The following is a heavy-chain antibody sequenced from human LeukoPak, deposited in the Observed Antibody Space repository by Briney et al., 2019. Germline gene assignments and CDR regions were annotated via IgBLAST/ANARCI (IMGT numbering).Heavy chain of an antibody. J-gene: IGHJ4*02. CDR1: GFTFKTHG. CDR3: VKASGPQSPGH. D-gene: IGHD2-2*01. V-gene: IGHV3-30*18. Sequence: PGGSLRLSCGASGFTFKTHGMHWVRQAPGKGLEWVAVVSYDGSNKFYAESVKGRFTISRDDSKNTVYLQMISLRPEDTAVYYCVKASGPQSPGHWGQGTLVIVSS. CDR2: VSYDGSNK.